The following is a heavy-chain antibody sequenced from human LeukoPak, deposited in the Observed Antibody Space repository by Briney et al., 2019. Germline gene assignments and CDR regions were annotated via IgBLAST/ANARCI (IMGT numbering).Heavy chain of an antibody. V-gene: IGHV4-34*01. CDR3: ARGRRVVAATPGGDY. J-gene: IGHJ4*02. D-gene: IGHD2-15*01. Sequence: PSETLSLTCAVYGGPFGGSYGGWIRNPPGKGLKGFGEINHSGSTNYNPSLKSRVTISVDTSENQFSLKLSSVTAADTAVYYCARGRRVVAATPGGDYWGQGTLVTVSS. CDR2: INHSGST. CDR1: GGPFGGSY.